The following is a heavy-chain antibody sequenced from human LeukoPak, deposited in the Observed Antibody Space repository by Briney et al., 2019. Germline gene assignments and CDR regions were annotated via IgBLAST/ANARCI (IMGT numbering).Heavy chain of an antibody. J-gene: IGHJ4*02. CDR3: AKGGTNFDY. CDR1: EFTFSSYP. V-gene: IGHV3-30-3*01. Sequence: GGSLRLSCAASEFTFSSYPMHWVRQAPGKGLEWVAIISYDGGNKYYADSVKGRFTISRDNSKNTLYLQMNSLRAEDTAVYYCAKGGTNFDYWGQGTLVTVSS. CDR2: ISYDGGNK. D-gene: IGHD1-7*01.